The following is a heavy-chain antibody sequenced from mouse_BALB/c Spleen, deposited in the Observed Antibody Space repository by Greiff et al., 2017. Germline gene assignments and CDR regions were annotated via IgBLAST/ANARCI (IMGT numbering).Heavy chain of an antibody. CDR3: ARRYYGSSYDWYFDV. CDR2: IDPANGNT. J-gene: IGHJ1*01. CDR1: GFNIKDTY. D-gene: IGHD1-1*01. V-gene: IGHV14-3*02. Sequence: EVQLQQSGAELVKPGASVKLSCTASGFNIKDTYMHWVKQRPEQGLEWIGRIDPANGNTKYDPKFQGKATITADTSSNTAYLQLSSLTSEDTAVYYCARRYYGSSYDWYFDVWGAGTTVTVSS.